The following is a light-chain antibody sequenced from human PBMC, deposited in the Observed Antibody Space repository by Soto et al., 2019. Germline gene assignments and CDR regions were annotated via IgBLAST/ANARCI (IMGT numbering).Light chain of an antibody. Sequence: QSALTQPASVSGSPGQSITISCTGTSSDVGRYKLVSWYQQHPGKAPKLMIYEDIERPSGVSNRFSASKSGNTASLTISGLQTEDEADYYCCSYAGGTSVVFGGGTNSPS. V-gene: IGLV2-23*01. CDR2: EDI. J-gene: IGLJ2*01. CDR1: SSDVGRYKL. CDR3: CSYAGGTSVV.